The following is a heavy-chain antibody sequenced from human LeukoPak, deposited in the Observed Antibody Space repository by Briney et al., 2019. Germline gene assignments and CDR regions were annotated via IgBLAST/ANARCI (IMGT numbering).Heavy chain of an antibody. CDR3: TSLVVVLNRYYYYYYMDV. V-gene: IGHV3-49*04. D-gene: IGHD2-2*01. CDR2: IRSKAYGGTT. J-gene: IGHJ6*03. Sequence: GRSLRLSCTASGFTFGDYAMSWVRQAPGKGLEWVGFIRSKAYGGTTEYAASVKGRFTISRDDSKSIAYLQMNSLKTEDTAVYYCTSLVVVLNRYYYYYYMDVWGKGTTVTVSS. CDR1: GFTFGDYA.